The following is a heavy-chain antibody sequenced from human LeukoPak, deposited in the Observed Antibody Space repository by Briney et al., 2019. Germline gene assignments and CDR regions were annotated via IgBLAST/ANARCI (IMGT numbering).Heavy chain of an antibody. CDR1: GGSISSYY. J-gene: IGHJ5*02. D-gene: IGHD6-13*01. V-gene: IGHV4-59*08. CDR3: ARRIAAAGTVSWFDP. Sequence: SETLSLTCTVSGGSISSYYWSWIRQPPGKGLEWIGYIYYSGSTNYNPSLKSRVTISVDTSKNQFSLKLSSVTAADTAVYYCARRIAAAGTVSWFDPWGQGTLVTVSS. CDR2: IYYSGST.